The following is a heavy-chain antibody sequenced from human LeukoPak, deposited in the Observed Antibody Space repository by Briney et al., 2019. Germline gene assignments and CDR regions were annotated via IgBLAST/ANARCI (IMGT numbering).Heavy chain of an antibody. CDR3: ARDYYGSGYGGLVVFDY. CDR1: GYTFASYY. Sequence: ASVKVSCKASGYTFASYYMHWVRQAPGQGLECMGIINPSGGSTSYAQKFQGRVTMTRDMSTSTVYMELSSLRSEDTAVYYRARDYYGSGYGGLVVFDYWGQGTLVTVSP. V-gene: IGHV1-46*01. J-gene: IGHJ4*02. CDR2: INPSGGST. D-gene: IGHD3-10*01.